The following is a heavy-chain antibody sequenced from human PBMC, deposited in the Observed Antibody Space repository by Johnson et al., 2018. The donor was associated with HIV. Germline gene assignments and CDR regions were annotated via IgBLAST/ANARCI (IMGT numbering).Heavy chain of an antibody. CDR2: ISSSGSTI. Sequence: QVQLVESGGGLVKPGGSLRLSCAASGFTFSDYYMSWIRQAPGKGLEWVSYISSSGSTIYYADSVKGRFTISRDNSKNTLYLQMNSLRAEDTAVYYCAKGPRGYYYDSSGLDAFDIWGQGTMVTVSS. CDR3: AKGPRGYYYDSSGLDAFDI. J-gene: IGHJ3*02. D-gene: IGHD3-22*01. CDR1: GFTFSDYY. V-gene: IGHV3-11*01.